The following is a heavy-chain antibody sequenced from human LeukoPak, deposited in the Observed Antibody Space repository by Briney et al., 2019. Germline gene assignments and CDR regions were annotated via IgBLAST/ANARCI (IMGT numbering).Heavy chain of an antibody. Sequence: ASVKVSCKASGYTFTSYYMHWVRQAPGQGLEWMGIINPSGGSTSYAQKFQGRDTMTRDTSTSTVYMELSSLRSEDTAVYYCARDGAFYSSGWYWFDPWGQGTLVTVSS. D-gene: IGHD6-19*01. CDR2: INPSGGST. CDR3: ARDGAFYSSGWYWFDP. CDR1: GYTFTSYY. J-gene: IGHJ5*02. V-gene: IGHV1-46*01.